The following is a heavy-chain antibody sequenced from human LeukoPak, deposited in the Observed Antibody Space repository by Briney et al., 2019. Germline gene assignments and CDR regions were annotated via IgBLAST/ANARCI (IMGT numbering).Heavy chain of an antibody. V-gene: IGHV3-23*01. CDR2: TTGSSGDT. Sequence: GGSLRLSCAASGFTFSDYALSWVRQTPGKGLEWVAATTGSSGDTYHADSVKGRFTISRDNSKNTLYLQMNSLRAEDTAVYYCAKEIYGDATGGRFQHWGQGTLVTVSS. D-gene: IGHD4-17*01. CDR1: GFTFSDYA. J-gene: IGHJ1*01. CDR3: AKEIYGDATGGRFQH.